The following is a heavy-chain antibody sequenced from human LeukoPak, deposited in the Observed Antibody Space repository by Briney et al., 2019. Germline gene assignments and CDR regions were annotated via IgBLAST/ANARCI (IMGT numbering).Heavy chain of an antibody. CDR3: YHRYCSSTSCYSYYYYGMDV. CDR2: ISYDGSNK. Sequence: QTGGSLRLSCAASGFTFSSYGMPWVRQAPGKGLEWVAVISYDGSNKYYADPVKGRFTISRDNSKNTLYLQMNSLRAEDTAVYYCYHRYCSSTSCYSYYYYGMDVWGQGTTVTVSS. CDR1: GFTFSSYG. D-gene: IGHD2-2*01. V-gene: IGHV3-30*03. J-gene: IGHJ6*02.